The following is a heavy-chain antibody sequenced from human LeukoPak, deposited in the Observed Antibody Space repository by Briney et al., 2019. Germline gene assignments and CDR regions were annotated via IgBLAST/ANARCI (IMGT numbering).Heavy chain of an antibody. Sequence: PGESLRLSCAASGFTFSSYWMSCVRQAPGKGLEWVANIKQDGSEKYYVDFVKGRFTISRDNAKNSLYLQMNSLRAEKTAVYYCARPHYYDSSGYYSYFDYWGQGTLVTVSS. CDR3: ARPHYYDSSGYYSYFDY. J-gene: IGHJ4*02. V-gene: IGHV3-7*01. CDR2: IKQDGSEK. D-gene: IGHD3-22*01. CDR1: GFTFSSYW.